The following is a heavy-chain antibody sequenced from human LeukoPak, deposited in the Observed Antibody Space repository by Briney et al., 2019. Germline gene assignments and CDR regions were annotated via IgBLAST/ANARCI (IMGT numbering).Heavy chain of an antibody. J-gene: IGHJ6*02. CDR3: ARDPVGATTNYYCVMDV. D-gene: IGHD1-26*01. CDR2: IYSGGST. CDR1: GFTVSSNY. Sequence: PGGSLRLSCAASGFTVSSNYMSSVRQATGRGLEMVSVIYSGGSTYYADSVKGRVTISRDNSKNTPYLQMNSLRAEDTAVYYCARDPVGATTNYYCVMDVWGQGTTVTVSS. V-gene: IGHV3-66*02.